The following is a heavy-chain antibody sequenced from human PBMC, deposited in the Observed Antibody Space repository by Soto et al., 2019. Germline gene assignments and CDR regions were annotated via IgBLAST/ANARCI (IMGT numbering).Heavy chain of an antibody. CDR3: ARDPWGTLTGAFDI. CDR1: GFTFSSYA. CDR2: INSGGGT. Sequence: EVQLLESGGGLVQPGGSLRLSCAASGFTFSSYAMSWVRQAPGKGLEWVATINSGGGTYYADSVKGRFTISRDNSMDTLYVQMNSLRADDTAVYYCARDPWGTLTGAFDIWGQGTMVTVSS. D-gene: IGHD3-9*01. J-gene: IGHJ3*02. V-gene: IGHV3-23*01.